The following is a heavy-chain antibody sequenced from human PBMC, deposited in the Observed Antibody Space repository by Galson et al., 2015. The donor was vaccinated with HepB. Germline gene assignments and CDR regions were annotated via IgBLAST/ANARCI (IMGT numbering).Heavy chain of an antibody. CDR2: ISGSGGST. D-gene: IGHD2-2*01. J-gene: IGHJ4*02. Sequence: SLRLSCAASGFTFSSYAMSWVRQAPGKGLEWVSAISGSGGSTYYADSVKGRFTISRDNSKNTLYLQMNSLRAEDTAVYYCAKDPGGYCSSTSCYRKDYWGQGTLVTVSS. CDR1: GFTFSSYA. V-gene: IGHV3-23*01. CDR3: AKDPGGYCSSTSCYRKDY.